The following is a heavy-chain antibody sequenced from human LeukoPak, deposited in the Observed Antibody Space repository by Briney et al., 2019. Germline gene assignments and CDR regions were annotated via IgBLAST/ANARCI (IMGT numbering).Heavy chain of an antibody. D-gene: IGHD1-26*01. V-gene: IGHV1-2*02. CDR3: ARVNWGAVDTIDY. CDR2: INPNSGGT. Sequence: ASVKVSCKASGYTFTGYYMHWVRQAAGQGLEWMGWINPNSGGTNYAQKFHGRVTMTRDTSISTAYMELSGLRSDDTAVYYCARVNWGAVDTIDYWGQGTLVTVSS. J-gene: IGHJ4*02. CDR1: GYTFTGYY.